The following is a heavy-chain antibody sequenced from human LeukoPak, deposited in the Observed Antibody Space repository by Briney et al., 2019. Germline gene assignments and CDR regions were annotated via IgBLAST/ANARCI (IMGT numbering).Heavy chain of an antibody. CDR1: GCSISSGYY. D-gene: IGHD3-16*02. CDR2: IYHTGST. CDR3: ARDKDDYVWGTYRW. Sequence: SETLSLTCAVSGCSISSGYYWGWVRQAPGKGLEWIGSIYHTGSTDYNPSLKSRLTISVDMSKNQFSLNLRSVTAADTAVYYCARDKDDYVWGTYRWWGQGMLVTVSS. J-gene: IGHJ4*02. V-gene: IGHV4-38-2*01.